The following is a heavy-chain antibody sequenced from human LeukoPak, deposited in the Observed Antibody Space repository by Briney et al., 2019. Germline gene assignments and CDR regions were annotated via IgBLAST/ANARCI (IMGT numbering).Heavy chain of an antibody. CDR1: GYTFISYD. CDR2: MNPNSGIT. J-gene: IGHJ4*02. V-gene: IGHV1-8*01. Sequence: ASVKVSCKASGYTFISYDINWVRQATGQGLEWMGWMNPNSGITGYAQKFQGRVSMTRNTSISTAYMELSSLKSEDTDVYYCARGLYYYDSNGRTPYDYWGQGTLVTVSS. CDR3: ARGLYYYDSNGRTPYDY. D-gene: IGHD3-22*01.